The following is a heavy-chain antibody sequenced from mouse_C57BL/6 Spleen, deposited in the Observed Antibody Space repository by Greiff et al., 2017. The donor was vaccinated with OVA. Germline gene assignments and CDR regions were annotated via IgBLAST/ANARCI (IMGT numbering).Heavy chain of an antibody. CDR1: GYTFTGYW. CDR2: ILPGSGST. J-gene: IGHJ2*01. Sequence: VKLVESGAELMKPGASVKLSCKATGYTFTGYWIEWVKQRPGHGLEWIGEILPGSGSTNYNEKFKGKATFTADTSSNTAYIQLSSLTTEDSAIYYCARHYGSSYRDYWGQGTTLTVSS. D-gene: IGHD1-1*01. V-gene: IGHV1-9*01. CDR3: ARHYGSSYRDY.